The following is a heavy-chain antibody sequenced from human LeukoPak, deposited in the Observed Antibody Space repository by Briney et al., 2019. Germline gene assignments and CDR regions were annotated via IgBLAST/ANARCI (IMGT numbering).Heavy chain of an antibody. D-gene: IGHD3-22*01. Sequence: GASVKVSCKASGYTFTSYDINWVRQATGQGLEWMGWMNPNSGNTGYAQKFQGRVTMTRNTSISTAYMELSSLRSEDTAVYYCARLQPWYYYDSSGYPADAFDIWGQGKMVTVSS. CDR1: GYTFTSYD. V-gene: IGHV1-8*01. J-gene: IGHJ3*02. CDR2: MNPNSGNT. CDR3: ARLQPWYYYDSSGYPADAFDI.